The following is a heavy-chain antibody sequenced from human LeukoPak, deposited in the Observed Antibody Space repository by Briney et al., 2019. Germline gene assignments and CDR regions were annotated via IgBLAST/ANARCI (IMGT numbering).Heavy chain of an antibody. D-gene: IGHD5-24*01. J-gene: IGHJ4*02. V-gene: IGHV4-59*08. CDR3: ARSNARDGYNFGY. Sequence: PSETLSLTCTVSGGSITSSYWSWLRQPPGKGLQWIGYFYYSGATNYNPSLKSRVTISTDTSKTQLSLKMTSMTAADTAVYYCARSNARDGYNFGYWGQGTLVTVSS. CDR2: FYYSGAT. CDR1: GGSITSSY.